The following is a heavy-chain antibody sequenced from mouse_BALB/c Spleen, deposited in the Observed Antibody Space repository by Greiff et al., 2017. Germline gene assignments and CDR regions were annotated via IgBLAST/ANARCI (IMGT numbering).Heavy chain of an antibody. CDR3: TRSTLITTRWFAY. CDR1: GYTFTDYE. CDR2: IDPETGGT. V-gene: IGHV1-15*01. Sequence: VQRVESGAELVRPGASVTLSCKASGYTFTDYEMHWVKQTPVHGLEWIGAIDPETGGTAYNQKFKGKATLTADKSSSTAYMELHSLTSEASAVYYCTRSTLITTRWFAYWGQGTLVTVSA. J-gene: IGHJ3*01. D-gene: IGHD2-4*01.